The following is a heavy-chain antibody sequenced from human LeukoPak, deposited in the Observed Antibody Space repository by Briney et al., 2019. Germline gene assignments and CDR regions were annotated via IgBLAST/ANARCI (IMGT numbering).Heavy chain of an antibody. J-gene: IGHJ4*02. V-gene: IGHV3-23*01. D-gene: IGHD5-24*01. Sequence: LAGRSLRLSCAASGFIFTIYAMSWVRQEPRMGLEWVSVISGSGGSTYYADSVKGRFTISRDNSKNTLYLQMNSLRAEDTAVYYCAKDPVEMATISQYFDYWGQGILVTVSS. CDR3: AKDPVEMATISQYFDY. CDR2: ISGSGGST. CDR1: GFIFTIYA.